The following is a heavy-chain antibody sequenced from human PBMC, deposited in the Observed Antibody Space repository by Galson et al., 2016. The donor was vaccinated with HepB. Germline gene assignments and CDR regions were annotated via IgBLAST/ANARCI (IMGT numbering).Heavy chain of an antibody. Sequence: SLRLSCAASGFTFSSYGIHWVRQAPGKGLEWVAVISYDGNNKYYADSVKGRFTISRDNSKNTLYLQMSSLRAEDTAVYYCAKKAHILTGPDAFDIWCQGTMVTVSS. CDR1: GFTFSSYG. CDR2: ISYDGNNK. V-gene: IGHV3-30*18. CDR3: AKKAHILTGPDAFDI. D-gene: IGHD3-9*01. J-gene: IGHJ3*02.